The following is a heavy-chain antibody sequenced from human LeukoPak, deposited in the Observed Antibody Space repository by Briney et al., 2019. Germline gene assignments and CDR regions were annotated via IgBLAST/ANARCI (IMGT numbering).Heavy chain of an antibody. CDR3: ARDWTISSWYRRTLANWFDP. D-gene: IGHD6-13*01. CDR1: GGSISSYY. Sequence: SETLSLTCTVSGGSISSYYWSWIRQPPGKGLEWIGYIYYSGSTNYNPSLKSRVTISVDTSKNQFSLKLSSVTAADTAVYYCARDWTISSWYRRTLANWFDPWGQGTLVTVSS. CDR2: IYYSGST. J-gene: IGHJ5*02. V-gene: IGHV4-59*01.